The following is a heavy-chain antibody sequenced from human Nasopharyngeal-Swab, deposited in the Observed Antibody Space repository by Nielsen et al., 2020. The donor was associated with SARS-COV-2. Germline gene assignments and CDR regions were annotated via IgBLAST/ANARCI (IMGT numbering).Heavy chain of an antibody. D-gene: IGHD5-18*01. CDR3: AREEDTAMVPYYFDY. CDR1: GGTFSSYA. V-gene: IGHV1-69*04. J-gene: IGHJ4*02. CDR2: IIPILGIA. Sequence: SVKVSCKASGGTFSSYAISWVRQAPGQGLEWMGRIIPILGIANYAQKFQGRVTITADKSTSTAYMELSSLRSEDTAVYYCAREEDTAMVPYYFDYWGQGTLVAVSS.